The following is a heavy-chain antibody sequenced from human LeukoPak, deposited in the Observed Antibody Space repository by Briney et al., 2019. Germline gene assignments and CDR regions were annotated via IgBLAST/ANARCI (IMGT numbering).Heavy chain of an antibody. Sequence: HTGGSLRLSCAASGFTFSSYGMHWVRQAPGKGLEWVAFIRYDGSNKYYADSVKGRFTISRDNSKNTLYLQMNSLRAEDTAVYYCAKDRYYYDSSGYSPCGYWGQGTLVTVSS. CDR2: IRYDGSNK. CDR3: AKDRYYYDSSGYSPCGY. V-gene: IGHV3-30*02. D-gene: IGHD3-22*01. CDR1: GFTFSSYG. J-gene: IGHJ4*02.